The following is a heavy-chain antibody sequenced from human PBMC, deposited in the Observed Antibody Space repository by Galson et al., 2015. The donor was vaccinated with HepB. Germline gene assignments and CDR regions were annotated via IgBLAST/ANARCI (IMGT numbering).Heavy chain of an antibody. CDR2: IYYSGST. J-gene: IGHJ5*02. CDR3: ARQDDIVVVVAAPNWFDP. V-gene: IGHV4-39*01. D-gene: IGHD2-15*01. CDR1: GGSISSSSYY. Sequence: SETLSLTCTVSGGSISSSSYYWGWIRQPPGKGLEWIGSIYYSGSTYYNPSLKSRVTISVDTSKNQFSLKLSSVTAADTAVYYCARQDDIVVVVAAPNWFDPWGQGTLVTVSS.